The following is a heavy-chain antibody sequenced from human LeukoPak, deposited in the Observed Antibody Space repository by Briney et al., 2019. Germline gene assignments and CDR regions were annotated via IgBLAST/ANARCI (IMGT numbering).Heavy chain of an antibody. V-gene: IGHV3-23*01. CDR1: GFTFSSYA. D-gene: IGHD6-13*01. Sequence: GGSLRLSCAASGFTFSSYAMSWVRQAPGKGLEWVSAISGSGGSTYYADSVKGRFTISRDNSKNTLYLQMNSLRAEDTAVYYCAKCSSSWPIGFVVEYFQHWGQGTLVTVSS. CDR2: ISGSGGST. J-gene: IGHJ1*01. CDR3: AKCSSSWPIGFVVEYFQH.